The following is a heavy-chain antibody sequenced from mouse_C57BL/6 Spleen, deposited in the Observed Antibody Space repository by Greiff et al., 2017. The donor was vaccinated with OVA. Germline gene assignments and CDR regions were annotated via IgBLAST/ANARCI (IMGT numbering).Heavy chain of an antibody. V-gene: IGHV3-6*01. CDR1: GYSITSGYY. CDR3: ARDLYYYGSSYKGY. D-gene: IGHD1-1*01. CDR2: ISYDGSN. J-gene: IGHJ2*01. Sequence: DVQLQESGPGLVKPSQSLSLTCSVTGYSITSGYYWNWIRQFPGNKLEWMGYISYDGSNNYNPSLKNRISITRDTSKNQFFLKLNSVTTEDTATYYCARDLYYYGSSYKGYWGQGTTLTVSS.